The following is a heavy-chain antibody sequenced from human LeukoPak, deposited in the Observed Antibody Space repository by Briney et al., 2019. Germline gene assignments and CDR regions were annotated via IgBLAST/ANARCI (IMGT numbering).Heavy chain of an antibody. V-gene: IGHV3-30*02. CDR1: DFSFATYG. CDR3: AELGITMIGGV. CDR2: IQYDETNE. Sequence: PGGSLRLSCAASDFSFATYGMGWVRQAPGKGLEWVAFIQYDETNENYADSVKGRFTIPRDNSKNTLYLQMNSLRAEDTAVYYCAELGITMIGGVWGKGTTVTISS. D-gene: IGHD3-10*02. J-gene: IGHJ6*04.